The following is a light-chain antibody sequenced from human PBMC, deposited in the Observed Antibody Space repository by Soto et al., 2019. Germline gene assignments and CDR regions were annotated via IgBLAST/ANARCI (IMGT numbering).Light chain of an antibody. CDR1: DSNIGSFT. CDR3: ASWDDSLSGFV. J-gene: IGLJ1*01. Sequence: QSVLTQPPSASGTPGQRVTISCSGSDSNIGSFTVHWYQQVPGTAPKPLIHTTYQRPSGVPDRFSVSKSGTSGSLAISGLQPEDEADYYCASWDDSLSGFVFGTGTKVTVL. CDR2: TTY. V-gene: IGLV1-44*01.